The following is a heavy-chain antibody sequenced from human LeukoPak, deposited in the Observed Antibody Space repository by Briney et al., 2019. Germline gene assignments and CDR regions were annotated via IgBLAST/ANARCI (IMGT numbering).Heavy chain of an antibody. Sequence: SGGSLRLSCEASGFLFTRYWMSWVRQAPGKGPEWVAHIKENGNEQYYADSVKGRFTICRDNVKQSLCLQMNNSRVEDTAVYYCARGPGDYDASDIWGQGTVVTVSS. J-gene: IGHJ3*02. V-gene: IGHV3-7*01. CDR2: IKENGNEQ. CDR3: ARGPGDYDASDI. CDR1: GFLFTRYW. D-gene: IGHD4-11*01.